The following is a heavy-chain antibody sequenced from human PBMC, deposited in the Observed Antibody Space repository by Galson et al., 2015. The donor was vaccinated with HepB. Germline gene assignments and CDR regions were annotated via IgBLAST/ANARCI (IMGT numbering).Heavy chain of an antibody. V-gene: IGHV3-33*01. CDR1: GFTFSSYG. CDR2: IWYDGSNK. D-gene: IGHD5-12*01. CDR3: ARPSGYDRLYYFDY. Sequence: SLRLSCAASGFTFSSYGMHWVRQAPGKGLEWVAVIWYDGSNKYYADSVKGRFTISRDNSKNTLYLQMNSLRAEDTAVYYCARPSGYDRLYYFDYWGQGTLVTVSS. J-gene: IGHJ4*02.